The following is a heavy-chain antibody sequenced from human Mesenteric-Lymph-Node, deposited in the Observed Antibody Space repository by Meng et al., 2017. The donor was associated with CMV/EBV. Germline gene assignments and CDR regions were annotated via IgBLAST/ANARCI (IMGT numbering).Heavy chain of an antibody. J-gene: IGHJ4*02. CDR3: ARDPGPTGPKEDHFDH. D-gene: IGHD1-1*01. Sequence: FTFSTYAMHWVRQAPGKGLEWVAAIWYDGSKKYYAESVRGRFTISRDNSKNTLYLQIDNLRAEDTAVYYCARDPGPTGPKEDHFDHWGQGTLVTVSS. CDR2: IWYDGSKK. CDR1: FTFSTYA. V-gene: IGHV3-33*01.